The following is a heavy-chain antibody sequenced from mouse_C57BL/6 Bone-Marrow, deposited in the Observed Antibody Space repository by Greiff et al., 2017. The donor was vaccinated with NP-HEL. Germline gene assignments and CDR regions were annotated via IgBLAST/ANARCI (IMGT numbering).Heavy chain of an antibody. D-gene: IGHD1-1*01. Sequence: SGAELVRPGASVKLSCTASGFNIKDYYMHWVKQRPEQGLEWIGRIDPEDGATEYAPKFQGKATMTADTSSNTAYLQLSSLTSEDTAVYYCTPITTVVRYFDVWGTGTTVTVSS. CDR3: TPITTVVRYFDV. CDR2: IDPEDGAT. J-gene: IGHJ1*03. V-gene: IGHV14-1*01. CDR1: GFNIKDYY.